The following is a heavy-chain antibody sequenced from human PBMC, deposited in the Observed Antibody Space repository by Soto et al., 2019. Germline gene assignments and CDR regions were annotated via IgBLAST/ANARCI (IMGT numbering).Heavy chain of an antibody. CDR1: GFTFSDYG. CDR2: IWDDGNKK. CDR3: TTWRSTFHFAY. J-gene: IGHJ4*02. V-gene: IGHV3-33*01. Sequence: QVQLVESGGGVVQPGRSVRLSCAASGFTFSDYGMHWVRQPPGKGLEWVASIWDDGNKKIYGDSVKGRFTASRDNSKRTLYRQMDSLRADYTAVNYCTTWRSTFHFAYWGQGALVTVSS. D-gene: IGHD1-26*01.